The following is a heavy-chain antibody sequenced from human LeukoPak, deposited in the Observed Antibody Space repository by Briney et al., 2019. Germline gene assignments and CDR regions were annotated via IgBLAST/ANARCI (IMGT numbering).Heavy chain of an antibody. CDR3: ARDRGGSYINFDY. Sequence: PGGSLRLSCAASGFTFSSYWMSWVRQAPGKGLEWVANIKQDGSEKYYVDSVKGRFTISRDNAKNSLYLQMNSLRAEDTAVYYCARDRGGSYINFDYWGQGTLVTVSS. J-gene: IGHJ4*02. V-gene: IGHV3-7*01. CDR2: IKQDGSEK. CDR1: GFTFSSYW. D-gene: IGHD1-26*01.